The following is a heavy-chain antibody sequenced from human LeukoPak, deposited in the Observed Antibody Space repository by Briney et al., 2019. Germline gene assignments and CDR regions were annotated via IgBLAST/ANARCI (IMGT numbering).Heavy chain of an antibody. D-gene: IGHD4-23*01. Sequence: PGGSLRLSCAASGFTFSSYAMSWVRQAPGKGLEWVSGISGSGGSTYHADSVKGRFTISRDNAKNTLYLQMNSLRAEDTAVYYCAKLATCSPTQGKFDYWGQGTLVTVSS. CDR1: GFTFSSYA. V-gene: IGHV3-23*01. CDR3: AKLATCSPTQGKFDY. CDR2: ISGSGGST. J-gene: IGHJ4*02.